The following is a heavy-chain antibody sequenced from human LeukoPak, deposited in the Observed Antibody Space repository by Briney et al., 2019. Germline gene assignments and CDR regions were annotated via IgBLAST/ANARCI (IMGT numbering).Heavy chain of an antibody. V-gene: IGHV3-23*01. CDR3: TKDVGPGYDWFDP. CDR2: ISGGGENT. D-gene: IGHD1-1*01. CDR1: GFTFNLYG. J-gene: IGHJ5*02. Sequence: GGSRRLSCAASGFTFNLYGMSWVRQAPGKGLEWVSTISGGGENTHYADSVKGRFTVSRDNSKNTMYLQMNNLRGDDTALYYCTKDVGPGYDWFDPWGQGTQVSVSS.